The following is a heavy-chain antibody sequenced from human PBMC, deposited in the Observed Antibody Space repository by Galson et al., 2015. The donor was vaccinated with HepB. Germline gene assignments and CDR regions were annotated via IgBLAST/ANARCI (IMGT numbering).Heavy chain of an antibody. D-gene: IGHD6-13*01. CDR2: ISGSGGST. Sequence: SLRLSCAASGFTFSSYAMSWVRQAPGKGLEWVSAISGSGGSTYYADSVKGRFTISRDNSKNTLYLQMNSLRAEDTAVYYCAKDLDPAFIAAAGPFDYWGQGTLVTVSS. CDR3: AKDLDPAFIAAAGPFDY. V-gene: IGHV3-23*01. J-gene: IGHJ4*02. CDR1: GFTFSSYA.